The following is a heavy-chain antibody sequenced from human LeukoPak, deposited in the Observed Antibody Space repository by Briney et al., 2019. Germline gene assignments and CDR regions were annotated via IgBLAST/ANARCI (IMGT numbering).Heavy chain of an antibody. D-gene: IGHD2-15*01. CDR3: ARGKFAAGYYFDY. J-gene: IGHJ4*02. Sequence: SETLSLTCTVSGGSISSYYWSWIRQPPGKGLEWIGYIHYSGSTNYNPSLKSRVTISVDTSKNQFSLKLSSVTAADTAVYYCARGKFAAGYYFDYWGQGTLVTVSS. V-gene: IGHV4-59*01. CDR1: GGSISSYY. CDR2: IHYSGST.